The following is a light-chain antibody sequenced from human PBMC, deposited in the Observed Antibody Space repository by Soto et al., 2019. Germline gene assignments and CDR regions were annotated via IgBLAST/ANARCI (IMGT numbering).Light chain of an antibody. CDR1: QSVSSY. CDR2: DAS. CDR3: QQRSNWPPVT. J-gene: IGKJ4*01. V-gene: IGKV3-11*01. Sequence: EIVLTQSPATLSLSPWERATLSCRASQSVSSYLAWYQQKPGQAPRLLIYDASNRATGIPARFSGSGSGTDFTLTISSLEPEDFAVYYCQQRSNWPPVTFGGGTKVDI.